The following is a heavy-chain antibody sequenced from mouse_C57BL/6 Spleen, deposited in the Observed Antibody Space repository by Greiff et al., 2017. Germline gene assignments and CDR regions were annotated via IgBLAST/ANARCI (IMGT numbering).Heavy chain of an antibody. D-gene: IGHD1-1*01. J-gene: IGHJ4*01. Sequence: QVQLQQPGAELVKPGASVKMSCKASGYTFTSYWITWVKQRPGQGLEWIGDIYPGSGSTNYNEKFKSKATLTVDTSSSTAYMQLSSLTSEDSAVYYCARFSTVVGAMDDWGQGTSVTVSS. CDR1: GYTFTSYW. CDR2: IYPGSGST. CDR3: ARFSTVVGAMDD. V-gene: IGHV1-55*01.